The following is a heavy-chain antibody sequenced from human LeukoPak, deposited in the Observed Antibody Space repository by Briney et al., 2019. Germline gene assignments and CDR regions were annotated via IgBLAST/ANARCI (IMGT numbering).Heavy chain of an antibody. CDR1: GGSTSTSAYY. D-gene: IGHD3-3*01. CDR2: IYYSGST. Sequence: PSGTLSLTCTVSGGSTSTSAYYWGWIRQPPGKGLEWIGSIYYSGSTYYNPSLKSRVTISVDTSKNQFSLELSSVTAADTAVYYCARVHGGVAYWFDPWGQGTLVTVSS. V-gene: IGHV4-39*01. CDR3: ARVHGGVAYWFDP. J-gene: IGHJ5*02.